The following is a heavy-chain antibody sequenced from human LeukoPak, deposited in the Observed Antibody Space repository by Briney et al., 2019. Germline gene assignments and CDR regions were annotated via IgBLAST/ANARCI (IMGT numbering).Heavy chain of an antibody. Sequence: SETLSLTCTVSGGSISSYYWSWIRQPPGKGLEWMGDILYTGSTNYNPSLKSRVTILVDRSKNQFSLKLTSGTAADTAVYFCARRIHFDAWGQGGLVTVSS. CDR3: ARRIHFDA. CDR2: ILYTGST. D-gene: IGHD5-18*01. CDR1: GGSISSYY. J-gene: IGHJ4*02. V-gene: IGHV4-59*01.